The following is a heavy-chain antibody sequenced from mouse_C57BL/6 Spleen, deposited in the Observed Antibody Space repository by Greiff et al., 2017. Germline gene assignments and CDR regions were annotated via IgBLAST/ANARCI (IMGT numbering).Heavy chain of an antibody. J-gene: IGHJ4*01. CDR2: ISNGGGST. V-gene: IGHV5-12*01. CDR3: ARRDYGKTVYAMDY. CDR1: GFTFSDYY. Sequence: EVQVVESGGGLVQPGGSLKLSCAASGFTFSDYYMYWVRQTPEKRLEWVAYISNGGGSTYYPDTVKGRFTISRDNAKNTLYLQMSRLKSEDTAMCYCARRDYGKTVYAMDYWGQGTSVTVSS. D-gene: IGHD1-1*02.